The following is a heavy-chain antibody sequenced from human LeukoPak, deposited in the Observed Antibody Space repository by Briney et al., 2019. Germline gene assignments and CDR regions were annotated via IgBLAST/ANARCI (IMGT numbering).Heavy chain of an antibody. CDR1: GFTFSRYW. CDR3: ARLLPPYYGSGSYGVDY. V-gene: IGHV3-74*01. J-gene: IGHJ4*02. CDR2: TNSDGSST. D-gene: IGHD3-10*01. Sequence: GGSLRLSCAASGFTFSRYWMYWVRQAPGRGLVWVSHTNSDGSSTGYADSVKGRFTISRDNAKNSLYLQMNSLRAEDTAVYYCARLLPPYYGSGSYGVDYWGQRTLVTVSS.